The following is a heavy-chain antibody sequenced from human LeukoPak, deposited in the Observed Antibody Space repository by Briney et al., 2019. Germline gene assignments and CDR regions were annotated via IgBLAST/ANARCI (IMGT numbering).Heavy chain of an antibody. V-gene: IGHV4-31*03. CDR1: GGPISSGGYY. D-gene: IGHD3-22*01. J-gene: IGHJ3*02. CDR3: AREEYYYDSSGYYLHDAFDI. Sequence: SETLSLTCTVSGGPISSGGYYWSWIRQHPGKGLEWIGYIYYSGSTYYNPSLKSRVTISVDTSKNQFSLKLSSVTAADTAVYYCAREEYYYDSSGYYLHDAFDIWGQGTMVTVSS. CDR2: IYYSGST.